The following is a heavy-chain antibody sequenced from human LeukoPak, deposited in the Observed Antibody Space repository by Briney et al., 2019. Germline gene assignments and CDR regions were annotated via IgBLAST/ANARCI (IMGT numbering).Heavy chain of an antibody. CDR1: GGSFSGYY. V-gene: IGHV4-34*01. Sequence: ETLSLTCAVYGGSFSGYYWSWIRQPPGKGLEWIGEINHSGSTNYNPSLKSRVTISVGTSKNQFSLKLSSVTAADTAVYYCARLVPAAIGGYYYYYYYIDVWGKGTTVTVSS. CDR2: INHSGST. J-gene: IGHJ6*03. CDR3: ARLVPAAIGGYYYYYYYIDV. D-gene: IGHD2-2*01.